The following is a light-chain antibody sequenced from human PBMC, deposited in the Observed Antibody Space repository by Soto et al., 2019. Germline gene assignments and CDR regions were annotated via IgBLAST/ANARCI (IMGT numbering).Light chain of an antibody. Sequence: EIVMTQSPATLSVSPGERATLSCRASQSVSSKVAWYQQKPGQAPRLLIYGASTRATGIPARFSGSGSGTEFTLTISSLQSEDFAVYYCQQYNNWLWTFGQGTKVDI. J-gene: IGKJ1*01. V-gene: IGKV3-15*01. CDR1: QSVSSK. CDR3: QQYNNWLWT. CDR2: GAS.